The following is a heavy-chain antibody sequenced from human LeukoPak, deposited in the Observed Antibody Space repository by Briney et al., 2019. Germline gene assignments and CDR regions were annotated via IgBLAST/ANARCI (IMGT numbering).Heavy chain of an antibody. CDR2: ISSSGSSL. CDR3: ARDHGSGILEGY. D-gene: IGHD3-10*01. CDR1: GLTFSDYY. J-gene: IGHJ4*02. V-gene: IGHV3-11*04. Sequence: GGSLRLSCAVSGLTFSDYYMSWIRQAPGKGLEWVSYISSSGSSLFYADSVKGRFTISRDNAKDSLYLQMNSLRAEDTAVCYCARDHGSGILEGYWGQGTLVTVSS.